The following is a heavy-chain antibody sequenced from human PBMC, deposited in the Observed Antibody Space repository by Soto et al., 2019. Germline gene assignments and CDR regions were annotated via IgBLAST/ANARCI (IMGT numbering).Heavy chain of an antibody. CDR3: AKKTRADGYNEHSFDY. V-gene: IGHV3-30*18. CDR1: GFTFSSYG. CDR2: ISYDGSNK. J-gene: IGHJ4*02. D-gene: IGHD5-12*01. Sequence: QVQLVESGGGVVQPGRSLRLSCAASGFTFSSYGMHWVRQAPGKGLEWVAVISYDGSNKYYADSVKGRFTISRDNSKNTRYLQMNSLRAEDTAVYYCAKKTRADGYNEHSFDYWGQGTLVTVSS.